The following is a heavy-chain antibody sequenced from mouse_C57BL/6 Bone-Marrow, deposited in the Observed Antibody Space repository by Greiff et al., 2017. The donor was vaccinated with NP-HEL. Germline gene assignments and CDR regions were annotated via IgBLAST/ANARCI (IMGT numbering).Heavy chain of an antibody. CDR3: ARDSYGSSSYWYFDV. J-gene: IGHJ1*03. CDR1: GFTFSDYY. D-gene: IGHD1-1*01. V-gene: IGHV5-16*01. CDR2: INYDGSST. Sequence: EVHLVESEGGLVQPGSSMKLSCTASGFTFSDYYMAWVRQVPEKGLEWVANINYDGSSTYYLDSLKSRFLISRDNAKNMLYLQMSSLKSEDTATYYCARDSYGSSSYWYFDVWGTGTTVTVSS.